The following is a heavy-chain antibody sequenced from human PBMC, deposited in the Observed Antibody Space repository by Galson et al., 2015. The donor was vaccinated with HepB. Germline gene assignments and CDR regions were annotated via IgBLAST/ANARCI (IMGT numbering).Heavy chain of an antibody. CDR1: GGSISSGSYY. CDR3: ARGLLVGATAAEYFQH. D-gene: IGHD1-26*01. Sequence: TLSLTCTVSGGSISSGSYYWSWIRQPAGKGLEWIGRIYTSGSTNYNPSLKSRVTMSVDTSKNQFSLKLSSVTAADTAVYYCARGLLVGATAAEYFQHWGQDTLVTVSS. V-gene: IGHV4-61*02. J-gene: IGHJ1*01. CDR2: IYTSGST.